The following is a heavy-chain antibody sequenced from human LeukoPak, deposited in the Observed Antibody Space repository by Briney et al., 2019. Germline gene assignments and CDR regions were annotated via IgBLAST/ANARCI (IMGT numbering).Heavy chain of an antibody. D-gene: IGHD4-17*01. CDR2: ISTDGAVT. CDR3: ARDRTTVTLFDN. V-gene: IGHV3-74*01. CDR1: GFTFTSVW. Sequence: GGSLRLSCAASGFTFTSVWMHWFRQAPGRGLVWISRISTDGAVTGYADSVKGRFTISRDNAKNTPYLQMNSLRAEDTAVYYCARDRTTVTLFDNWGQGALVTVSS. J-gene: IGHJ4*02.